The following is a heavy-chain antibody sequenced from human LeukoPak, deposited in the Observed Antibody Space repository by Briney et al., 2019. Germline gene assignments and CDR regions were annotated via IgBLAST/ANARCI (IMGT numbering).Heavy chain of an antibody. CDR1: GGSISSYY. D-gene: IGHD3-10*01. CDR2: IYYSGST. Sequence: SETLPLTCTVSGGSISSYYWSWIRQPPGKGLEWIGYIYYSGSTNYNPSLKSRVTISVDTSKNQFSLKLSSVTAADTAVYYCARDGVVRGVNWFDPWGQGTLVTVSS. V-gene: IGHV4-59*08. J-gene: IGHJ5*02. CDR3: ARDGVVRGVNWFDP.